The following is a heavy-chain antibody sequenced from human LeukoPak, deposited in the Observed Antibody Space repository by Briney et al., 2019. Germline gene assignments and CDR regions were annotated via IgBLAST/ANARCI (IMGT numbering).Heavy chain of an antibody. CDR3: AREGKPEYSSSSYAFDI. CDR1: GGSISSSNW. J-gene: IGHJ3*02. Sequence: SETLSLTCAVSGGSISSSNWWSWVRQPPGKGLEWIGEIYHSGSTNYNPSLKSRVTISVDKSKNQFSLKLSSVTAADTAVYYCAREGKPEYSSSSYAFDIWGQGTMVTVSS. CDR2: IYHSGST. V-gene: IGHV4-4*02. D-gene: IGHD6-6*01.